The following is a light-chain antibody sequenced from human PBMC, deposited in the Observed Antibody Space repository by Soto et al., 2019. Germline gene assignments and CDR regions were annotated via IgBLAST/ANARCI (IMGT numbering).Light chain of an antibody. V-gene: IGKV2-28*01. CDR3: MQALQTPFT. CDR2: LGS. J-gene: IGKJ4*01. Sequence: IVMTQSPLSLPVTPGEPASISCRSSQSLLHSNGYNYLDWYLQKPGQSPQLLIYLGSNRASGVPDRFSGSGSGTDFTLSISTVEAGDVGVYYCMQALQTPFTFGGGTKVDIK. CDR1: QSLLHSNGYNY.